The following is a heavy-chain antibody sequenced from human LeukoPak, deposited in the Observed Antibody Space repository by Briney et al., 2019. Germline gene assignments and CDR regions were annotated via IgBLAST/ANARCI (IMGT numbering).Heavy chain of an antibody. CDR2: IYYSGST. CDR3: ARSYGAIKGYYFDY. Sequence: PSETLSLTCTVSGGSISSYYWSWIRQPPGKGLEWIGYIYYSGSTNYNPSLKSRVTISVDTSKNQFSLKLSSVTAADTAVYYCARSYGAIKGYYFDYWGQGTLVTVSS. V-gene: IGHV4-59*08. CDR1: GGSISSYY. D-gene: IGHD2-21*01. J-gene: IGHJ4*02.